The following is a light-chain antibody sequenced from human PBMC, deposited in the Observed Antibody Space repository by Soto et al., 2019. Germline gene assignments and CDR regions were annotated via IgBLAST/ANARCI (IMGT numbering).Light chain of an antibody. CDR1: QSVSSSS. J-gene: IGKJ1*01. CDR3: QQRSNWPRT. V-gene: IGKV3-11*01. CDR2: DAS. Sequence: VLTQSPGTLSLSPRERATLSCRASQSVSSSSLAWYQQTPGQAPRLLIYDASNSATGIPARFSGSGSGTDFPLTISSLEPEDFAVYYCQQRSNWPRTFGQGTMVDIK.